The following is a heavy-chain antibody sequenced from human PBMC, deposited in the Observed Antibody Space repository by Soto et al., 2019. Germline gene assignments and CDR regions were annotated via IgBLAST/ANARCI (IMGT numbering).Heavy chain of an antibody. CDR1: GYTFTSYG. CDR2: ISAYNGNT. V-gene: IGHV1-18*01. CDR3: ARDQDYANYYYYYGMDV. D-gene: IGHD4-17*01. Sequence: QVQLVQSGAEVKKPGASVKVSCKASGYTFTSYGISWVRQAPGQGLAWMGWISAYNGNTHYAQKLQGRVTMTTDTSTSTAYMELRSLRSDDTAVYYCARDQDYANYYYYYGMDVWCQGTTVTVSS. J-gene: IGHJ6*02.